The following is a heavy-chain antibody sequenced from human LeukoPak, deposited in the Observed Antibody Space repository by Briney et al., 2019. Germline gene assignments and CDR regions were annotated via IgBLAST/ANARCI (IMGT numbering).Heavy chain of an antibody. Sequence: SETLSLTCTVSGGTISRGDYSWSWIRQPPGKGLEWVGYMYYSGSTYYNPSLKSRVTISVDTSKNQFSLKLSSVTAADTAVYYCARSRTLGHVFDYWGQGTLVTVSS. CDR2: MYYSGST. D-gene: IGHD1/OR15-1a*01. J-gene: IGHJ4*02. CDR1: GGTISRGDYS. CDR3: ARSRTLGHVFDY. V-gene: IGHV4-30-4*08.